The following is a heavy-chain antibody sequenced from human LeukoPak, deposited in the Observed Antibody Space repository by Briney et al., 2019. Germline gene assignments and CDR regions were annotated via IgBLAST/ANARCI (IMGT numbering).Heavy chain of an antibody. Sequence: GGSLRLPCAASGLIFRSYAMSWVRQAPGKGLEWVSAISGSGGAIDYADSVKGRFTISRDNSKDTMDLQMNSLRAEDTAVYYCAKDLYYDLLMGTFDHWGQGTLVTVSS. CDR2: ISGSGGAI. D-gene: IGHD3-9*01. CDR1: GLIFRSYA. CDR3: AKDLYYDLLMGTFDH. V-gene: IGHV3-23*01. J-gene: IGHJ4*02.